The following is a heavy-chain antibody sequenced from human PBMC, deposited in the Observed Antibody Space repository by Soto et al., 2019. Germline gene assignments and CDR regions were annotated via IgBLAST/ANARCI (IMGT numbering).Heavy chain of an antibody. CDR1: GGSISSGDYY. D-gene: IGHD3-3*01. Sequence: QVQLQESGPGLVKPSQTLSLTCTVSGGSISSGDYYWSWIRQHPGKGLEWIGYISYMGSTYYNPSHKSRVTISVDRSKNQVSLKMSSVTAADTAVYYCARWWSGSRQGFDPWGQGTLVTVSS. CDR2: ISYMGST. J-gene: IGHJ5*02. CDR3: ARWWSGSRQGFDP. V-gene: IGHV4-31*03.